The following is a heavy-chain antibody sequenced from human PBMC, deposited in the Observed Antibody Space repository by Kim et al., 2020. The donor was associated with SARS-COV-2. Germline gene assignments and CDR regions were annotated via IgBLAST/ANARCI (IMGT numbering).Heavy chain of an antibody. D-gene: IGHD6-13*01. J-gene: IGHJ4*02. CDR3: ARFGRVAAAPLDY. V-gene: IGHV4-4*09. Sequence: YNPSLKSRVTISVDTSKNQFSLKLSSVTAADTAVYYCARFGRVAAAPLDYWGQGTLVTVSS.